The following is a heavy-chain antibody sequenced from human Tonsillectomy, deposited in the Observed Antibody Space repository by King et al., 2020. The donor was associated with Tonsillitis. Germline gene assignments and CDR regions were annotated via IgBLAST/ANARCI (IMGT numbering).Heavy chain of an antibody. CDR1: DFTFSEYW. J-gene: IGHJ3*01. CDR3: VRDMNYRDRSTYYDVLDV. Sequence: VQLVESGGGLVQPGGSLRLSCAASDFTFSEYWMTWIRQAPGEGLEWVANIKGDGSVKYYVDSVEGRFTISRDNADSSLFRRMNSLRAEEPAIYYCVRDMNYRDRSTYYDVLDVWGPGTMVTVSS. CDR2: IKGDGSVK. D-gene: IGHD3-22*01. V-gene: IGHV3-7*01.